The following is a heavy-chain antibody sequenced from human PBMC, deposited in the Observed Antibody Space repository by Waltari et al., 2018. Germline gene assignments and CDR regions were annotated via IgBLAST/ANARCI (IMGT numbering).Heavy chain of an antibody. CDR3: EREDY. CDR1: EDTFSRYY. V-gene: IGHV1-46*01. CDR2: IDHSGDTK. Sequence: QVQLVQSGAEVKKPGASVKVSCKASEDTFSRYYIHWVRQAPGQGLEWMGIIDHSGDTKSYAQKFQGRVTMTRDTSTNTLYMELSGLRSEDTAVYYCEREDYWGQGTLVTVSS. J-gene: IGHJ4*02.